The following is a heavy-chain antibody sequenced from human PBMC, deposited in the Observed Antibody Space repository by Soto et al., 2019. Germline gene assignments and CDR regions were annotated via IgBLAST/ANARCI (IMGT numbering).Heavy chain of an antibody. J-gene: IGHJ6*03. CDR2: ISAYNGNT. CDR3: ARDGFLMTTVTTECHVYSSDDIDV. V-gene: IGHV1-18*01. D-gene: IGHD4-4*01. Sequence: GASVKVSCKASGYTFTSYGISWVRQAPGQGLEWMGWISAYNGNTNYAQKLQGRVTMTTDTSTSTAYMELRSLRSDDTAVYYCARDGFLMTTVTTECHVYSSDDIDVRAKRTAVPVS. CDR1: GYTFTSYG.